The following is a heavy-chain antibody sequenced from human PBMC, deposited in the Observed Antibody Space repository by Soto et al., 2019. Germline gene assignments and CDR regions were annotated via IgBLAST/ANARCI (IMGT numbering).Heavy chain of an antibody. CDR1: GYSFTTYG. CDR3: AKNGHPPYYYYGMDV. D-gene: IGHD2-8*01. J-gene: IGHJ6*02. Sequence: ASVKVSCKASGYSFTTYGISWVRQAPGQGLEWMGWISGYNGDTNNAQKFQDRVTMTIDRSTTTAYLELRSLTSDDTAVYYCAKNGHPPYYYYGMDVWGQGTTVTVSS. CDR2: ISGYNGDT. V-gene: IGHV1-18*01.